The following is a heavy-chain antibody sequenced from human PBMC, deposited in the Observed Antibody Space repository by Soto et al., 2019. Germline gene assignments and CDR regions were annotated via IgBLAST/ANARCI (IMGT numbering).Heavy chain of an antibody. Sequence: GSLRLSWAGSGVTFKSYWMTWVRKGPGKGLEWVANIKEDGSERNHVDSVKGRFTISRDNAENSLYLQMNSLGNENTAVYYCARGGYYYGLWGQGP. V-gene: IGHV3-7*01. CDR2: IKEDGSER. D-gene: IGHD3-22*01. CDR3: ARGGYYYGL. CDR1: GVTFKSYW. J-gene: IGHJ4*02.